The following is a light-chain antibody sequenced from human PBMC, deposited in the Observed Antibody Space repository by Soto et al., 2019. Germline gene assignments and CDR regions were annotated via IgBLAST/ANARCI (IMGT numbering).Light chain of an antibody. CDR3: AAWDTSFSGSLV. V-gene: IGLV1-47*02. CDR1: SPNIGGNY. CDR2: NNN. J-gene: IGLJ1*01. Sequence: QSLLSEPPSASGTPGNRFTISCSGSSPNIGGNYVYWYQHLPGTAPRLLIYNNNQRPSGVPDRSSGSKSGPSASLAINGLRSEDEADYYCAAWDTSFSGSLVFGTGTKVTVL.